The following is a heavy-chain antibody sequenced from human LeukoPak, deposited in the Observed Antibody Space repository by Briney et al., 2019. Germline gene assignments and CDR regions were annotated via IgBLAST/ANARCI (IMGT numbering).Heavy chain of an antibody. CDR2: MNPNSGNT. CDR1: GYTFTSYG. D-gene: IGHD3-3*01. J-gene: IGHJ4*02. CDR3: ARRGYYDFWSGYPFDY. Sequence: ASVKVSCKASGYTFTSYGISWVRQVPGQGLEWMGWMNPNSGNTGYAQKFQGRVTMTRNTSISTAYMELSSLRSEDTAVYYCARRGYYDFWSGYPFDYWGQGTLVTVSS. V-gene: IGHV1-8*02.